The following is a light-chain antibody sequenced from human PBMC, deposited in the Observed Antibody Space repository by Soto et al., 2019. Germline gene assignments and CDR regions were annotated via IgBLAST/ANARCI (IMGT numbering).Light chain of an antibody. CDR2: TTN. CDR1: SSNIGTSS. CDR3: AAWDDSLNGHV. V-gene: IGLV1-44*01. Sequence: QTVVTQPHSASGTPGQRVTISCSGSSSNIGTSSVHWFQQLPGMAPKLLISTTNQRPSGVPERFSGSKSGTSASLAISGLQSEDEADYYCAAWDDSLNGHVFGTGTKVTVL. J-gene: IGLJ1*01.